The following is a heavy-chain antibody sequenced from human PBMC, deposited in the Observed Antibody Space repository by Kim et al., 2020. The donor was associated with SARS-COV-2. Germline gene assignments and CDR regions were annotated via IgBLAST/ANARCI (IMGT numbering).Heavy chain of an antibody. CDR2: IYPGDSGT. V-gene: IGHV5-51*01. Sequence: GESLKISCKGSGYSFTSYWIGWVRQMPGKGLEWMGIIYPGDSGTRYSPSFQGQVTISADKSISTAYLQWSSLKASDTAMYYCARPDELGYCSSTSCWDAFDIWGQGTMVTVSS. CDR3: ARPDELGYCSSTSCWDAFDI. J-gene: IGHJ3*02. D-gene: IGHD2-2*01. CDR1: GYSFTSYW.